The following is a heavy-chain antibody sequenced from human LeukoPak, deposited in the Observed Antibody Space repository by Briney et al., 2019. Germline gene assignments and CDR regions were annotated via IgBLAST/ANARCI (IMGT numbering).Heavy chain of an antibody. J-gene: IGHJ6*02. CDR1: GFTVSSNY. V-gene: IGHV3-66*01. CDR2: IYSGGST. CDR3: ASELGGYDWEYYYYGMDV. Sequence: PGGSLSLSCAASGFTVSSNYMSWVRQAPGKGLEWVSVIYSGGSTYYADSVKGRFTISRDNSKNTLYLQMNSLRAEDTAVYYCASELGGYDWEYYYYGMDVWGQGTTVTVSS. D-gene: IGHD5-12*01.